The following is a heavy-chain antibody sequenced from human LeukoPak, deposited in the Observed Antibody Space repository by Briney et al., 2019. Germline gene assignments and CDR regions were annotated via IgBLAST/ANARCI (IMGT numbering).Heavy chain of an antibody. V-gene: IGHV3-48*04. CDR1: GFTFSSYS. Sequence: GGSLRLSCAASGFTFSSYSMNWVRQAPGKGLEWVSYISSSSSTIYYADSVKGRFTISRDNAKNSLYLQMNSLRAEDTAVYYCARVPTGAMDNWFDPWGQGTLVTVSS. CDR3: ARVPTGAMDNWFDP. CDR2: ISSSSSTI. J-gene: IGHJ5*02. D-gene: IGHD2-8*02.